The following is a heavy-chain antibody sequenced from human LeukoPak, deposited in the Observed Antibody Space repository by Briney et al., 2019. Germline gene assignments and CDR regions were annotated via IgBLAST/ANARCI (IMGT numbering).Heavy chain of an antibody. D-gene: IGHD2-2*02. CDR1: GGSVSSSSYY. CDR3: TRQKVQIVAYQLLYDTTMIPYYFDY. Sequence: PSETLSLTCTVSGGSVSSSSYYWGWIRQPPGKGVEWIGNIYYSGSTYYNPSLKSRVTMSVDTSKNQFSLKMSSVTAADTAVYYCTRQKVQIVAYQLLYDTTMIPYYFDYWGQGTLVTVS. V-gene: IGHV4-39*01. J-gene: IGHJ4*02. CDR2: IYYSGST.